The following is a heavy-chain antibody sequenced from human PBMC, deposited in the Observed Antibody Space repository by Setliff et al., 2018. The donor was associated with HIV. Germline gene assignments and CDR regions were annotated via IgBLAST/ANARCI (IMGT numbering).Heavy chain of an antibody. CDR3: ARNPKSPQTRGGAFDI. D-gene: IGHD3-10*01. V-gene: IGHV3-7*01. Sequence: GGSLRLSCAASGFTFSSYWMSWVRQAPGKGLEWVANIKQDGSEKYYVDSVKGRFTISRDNAKNSLYLQMNSLRAEDTAVYYCARNPKSPQTRGGAFDIWGQGTMVTVSS. CDR2: IKQDGSEK. J-gene: IGHJ3*02. CDR1: GFTFSSYW.